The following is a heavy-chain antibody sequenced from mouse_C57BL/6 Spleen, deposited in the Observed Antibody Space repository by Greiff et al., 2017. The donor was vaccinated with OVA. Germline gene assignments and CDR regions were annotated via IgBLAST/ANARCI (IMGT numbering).Heavy chain of an antibody. CDR1: GFTFSDYY. J-gene: IGHJ3*01. Sequence: EVKLVESEGGLVQPGSSMKLSCTASGFTFSDYYMAWVRQVPEKGLEWVANINYDGSSTYYLDSLKSRFIISRDNAKNILYLQMSSLKSEDTATYYCARSYDYDGGGFAYWGQGTLVTVSA. CDR3: ARSYDYDGGGFAY. V-gene: IGHV5-16*01. CDR2: INYDGSST. D-gene: IGHD2-4*01.